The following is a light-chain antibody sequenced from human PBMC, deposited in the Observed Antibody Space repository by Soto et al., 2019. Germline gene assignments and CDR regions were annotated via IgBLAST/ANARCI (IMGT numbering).Light chain of an antibody. Sequence: QSALTQPPSASGSPGQSVTISCTGTSSDVGGYNYVSWYQQHPGKAPKLMIYEVSKRPSGVPDRFSGSKSGNTASLNVSGLQAEDEADYYCSSYAGSNNPVVFGGGTKVTVL. J-gene: IGLJ2*01. V-gene: IGLV2-8*01. CDR2: EVS. CDR3: SSYAGSNNPVV. CDR1: SSDVGGYNY.